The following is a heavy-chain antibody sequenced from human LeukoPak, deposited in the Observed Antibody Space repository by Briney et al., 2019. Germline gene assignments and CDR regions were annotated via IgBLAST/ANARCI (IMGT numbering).Heavy chain of an antibody. V-gene: IGHV4-34*01. J-gene: IGHJ2*01. D-gene: IGHD5-18*01. CDR2: INHSGST. CDR1: GGSFSGYY. Sequence: SETLSLTCAVYGGSFSGYYWSWIRQPPGKGLEWIGEINHSGSTNYNPSLKSRVTISVDTSKNQFSLKLSSVTAADTAVYYCAHRTGYSYFWYFDLWGRGTLVTVSS. CDR3: AHRTGYSYFWYFDL.